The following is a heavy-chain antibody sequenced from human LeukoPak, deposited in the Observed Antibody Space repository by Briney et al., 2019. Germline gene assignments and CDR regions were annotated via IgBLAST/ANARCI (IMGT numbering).Heavy chain of an antibody. J-gene: IGHJ3*02. CDR2: IIPIFGTA. Sequence: SVKVSCKASGGTFSSYAISWVRQAPGQGLEWMGGIIPIFGTANYAQKFQGRVTITADESTSTAYMELSSLRSEDTAVYYCAGRYCSSTSCEGRVFDAFDIWGQGTMVTVSS. CDR1: GGTFSSYA. V-gene: IGHV1-69*13. CDR3: AGRYCSSTSCEGRVFDAFDI. D-gene: IGHD2-2*01.